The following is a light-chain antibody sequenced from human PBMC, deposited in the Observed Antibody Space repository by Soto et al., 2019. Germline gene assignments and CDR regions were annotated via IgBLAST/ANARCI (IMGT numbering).Light chain of an antibody. Sequence: DIQMTQSPSTLSASVGDRVTITCRASQSISDWLAWYQQKPGKAPKFLIYKASNLERGVPSRFSGSGPGTEFTLTISIVQPDDFATYYCQYYDSYSWTFGQGTKVEIK. V-gene: IGKV1-5*03. CDR3: QYYDSYSWT. CDR2: KAS. J-gene: IGKJ1*01. CDR1: QSISDW.